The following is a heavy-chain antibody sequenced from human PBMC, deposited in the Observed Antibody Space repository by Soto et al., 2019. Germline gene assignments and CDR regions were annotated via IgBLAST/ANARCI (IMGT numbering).Heavy chain of an antibody. CDR1: GFTFSSYS. J-gene: IGHJ3*02. Sequence: VGSLRLSCAASGFTFSSYSMNWVRQAQRKGLEWVSSISSSSSYIYYADTVKGRFTISRDNAKNSPYLEMNSLRAEDTAVYYCARHSSSWYDVFAFDIWGQGTMVTVSS. D-gene: IGHD6-13*01. CDR2: ISSSSSYI. CDR3: ARHSSSWYDVFAFDI. V-gene: IGHV3-21*01.